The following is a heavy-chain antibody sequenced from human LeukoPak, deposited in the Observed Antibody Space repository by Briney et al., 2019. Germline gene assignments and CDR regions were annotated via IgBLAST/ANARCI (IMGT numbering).Heavy chain of an antibody. J-gene: IGHJ6*03. D-gene: IGHD5/OR15-5a*01. CDR3: ARAPSNYYYMDV. CDR1: GFTFSSYG. CDR2: ISYDGSNK. Sequence: GGSLRLSCAASGFTFSSYGMHWVRQAPGKGLEWVAVISYDGSNKYYADSVKGRFTISRDNAKNSLYLQMNSLRAEDTAVYYCARAPSNYYYMDVWGKGTTVTISS. V-gene: IGHV3-30*03.